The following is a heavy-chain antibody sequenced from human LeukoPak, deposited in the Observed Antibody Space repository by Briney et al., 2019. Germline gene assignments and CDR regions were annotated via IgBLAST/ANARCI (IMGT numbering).Heavy chain of an antibody. J-gene: IGHJ5*02. D-gene: IGHD3-3*01. CDR3: ARITYDFWSGYYMPDDP. Sequence: PSETLSLTCTVSGSSISSYFWSWIRQPPGKGLEWIGYIYYGGSTNYNPSLKSRLTVSADSSKNQFSLKLSSVTAADTAVYYCARITYDFWSGYYMPDDPWGQGTLVTVSS. V-gene: IGHV4-59*01. CDR1: GSSISSYF. CDR2: IYYGGST.